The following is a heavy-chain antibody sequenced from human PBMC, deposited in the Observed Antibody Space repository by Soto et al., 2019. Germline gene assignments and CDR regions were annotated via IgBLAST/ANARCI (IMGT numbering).Heavy chain of an antibody. CDR3: VRDGTKTLRDWFDP. V-gene: IGHV4-4*07. CDR2: IYATGTT. Sequence: QVQLQESGPGLVKPSETLSLTCTVPGASISGYYWSWIRKSAGKGLEWIGRIYATGTTDYNPSLKSRVMRSVDTSEKQFSLKLRSVTAADTAVYYCVRDGTKTLRDWFDPWGQGISVTVSS. CDR1: GASISGYY. J-gene: IGHJ5*02. D-gene: IGHD1-1*01.